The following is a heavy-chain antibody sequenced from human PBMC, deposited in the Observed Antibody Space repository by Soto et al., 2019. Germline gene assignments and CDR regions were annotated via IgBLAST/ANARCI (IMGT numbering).Heavy chain of an antibody. CDR3: ARGDTVITPFDY. CDR1: GDSISSGGYS. Sequence: SETLSLTCAVSGDSISSGGYSWSWIRQPPGKGLEWIGFIYHSGSTYYNPSLKSRVTISVDRSKNQFSLKLTSVTAADTAIYYCARGDTVITPFDYWGQGTLVTVSS. V-gene: IGHV4-30-2*01. CDR2: IYHSGST. D-gene: IGHD5-18*01. J-gene: IGHJ4*02.